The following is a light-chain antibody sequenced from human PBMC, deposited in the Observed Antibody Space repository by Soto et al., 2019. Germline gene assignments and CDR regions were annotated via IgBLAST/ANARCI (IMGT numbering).Light chain of an antibody. J-gene: IGKJ1*01. Sequence: TKCPIYMSVSLGVRVAFRCRISQNINACLAWYQQRPGQAPELLIYDASTLHSGVPSRFSGSGSWTDFTLTIISLHPDDSATYYCQHNGRYPPQMFGQGTKVDIK. CDR3: QHNGRYPPQM. V-gene: IGKV1-5*01. CDR1: QNINAC. CDR2: DAS.